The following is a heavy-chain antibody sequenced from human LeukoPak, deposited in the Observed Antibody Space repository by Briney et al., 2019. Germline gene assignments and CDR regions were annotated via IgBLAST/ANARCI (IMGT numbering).Heavy chain of an antibody. V-gene: IGHV4-4*02. CDR3: ARIRITMIARAYFDY. CDR2: IYHSGST. CDR1: GGSISSSNW. Sequence: SETLSLTCAVSGGSISSSNWWSWVRQPPGKGLEWIGEIYHSGSTNYNPSLKSRVTISVDKSKNQFSLKLSSVTAADTAVYYCARIRITMIARAYFDYWGQGTLVTVSS. D-gene: IGHD3-22*01. J-gene: IGHJ4*02.